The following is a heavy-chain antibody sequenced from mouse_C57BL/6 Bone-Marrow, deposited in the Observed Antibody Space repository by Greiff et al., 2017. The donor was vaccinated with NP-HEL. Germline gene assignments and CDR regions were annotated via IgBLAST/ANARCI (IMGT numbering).Heavy chain of an antibody. CDR3: ARHGPYGSSPWFAY. CDR2: IWSDGST. Sequence: QVQLKQSGPGLVAPSQSLSITCTVSGFSLTSYGVHWVRQPPGKGLEWLVVIWSDGSTTYNSALKSRLSISKDNSKSQVFLKMNSLQTDDTAMYYCARHGPYGSSPWFAYWGQGTLVTVSA. J-gene: IGHJ3*01. CDR1: GFSLTSYG. V-gene: IGHV2-6-1*01. D-gene: IGHD1-1*01.